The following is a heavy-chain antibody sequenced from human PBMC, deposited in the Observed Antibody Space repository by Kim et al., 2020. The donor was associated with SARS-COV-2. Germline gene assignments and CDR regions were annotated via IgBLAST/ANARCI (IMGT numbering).Heavy chain of an antibody. V-gene: IGHV3-23*01. D-gene: IGHD2-2*01. CDR2: ISGSGGST. CDR1: GFTFSSYA. J-gene: IGHJ6*02. CDR3: AKDGTRYCSSTSCYVVYYYYGMDV. Sequence: GGSLRLSCAASGFTFSSYAMSWVRQAPGKGLEWVSAISGSGGSTYYADSVKGRFTISRDNSKNTLYLQMNSLRAEDTAVYYCAKDGTRYCSSTSCYVVYYYYGMDVWGQGTTVTVSS.